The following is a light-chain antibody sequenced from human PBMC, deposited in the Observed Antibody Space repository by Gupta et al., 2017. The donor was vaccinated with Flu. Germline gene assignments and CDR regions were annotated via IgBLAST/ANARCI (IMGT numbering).Light chain of an antibody. CDR1: SSNIGNNY. V-gene: IGLV1-51*01. Sequence: QSVLTQPPSASAAPGQKVTISCSGSSSNIGNNYVSWYQQLPGTAPKLLIYDNNKRPSGIPDRFSGSKSGTSATLGITGLQTGDEADYYCGTWDSSLSAWVFGGGTKLTVL. J-gene: IGLJ3*02. CDR3: GTWDSSLSAWV. CDR2: DNN.